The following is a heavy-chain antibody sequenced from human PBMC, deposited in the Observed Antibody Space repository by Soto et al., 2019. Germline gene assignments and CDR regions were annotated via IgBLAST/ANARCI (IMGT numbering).Heavy chain of an antibody. CDR1: GGSVSSGSYY. CDR2: IYYSGST. Sequence: SETLSLTCTVSGGSVSSGSYYWSWIRQPPGKGLEWIGYIYYSGSTNYNPSLKSRVTISVDTSKNQFSLKLSSVTAADTAVYYCASWVSRVAGLDYWGQGTLVTVSS. J-gene: IGHJ4*02. V-gene: IGHV4-61*01. CDR3: ASWVSRVAGLDY. D-gene: IGHD6-19*01.